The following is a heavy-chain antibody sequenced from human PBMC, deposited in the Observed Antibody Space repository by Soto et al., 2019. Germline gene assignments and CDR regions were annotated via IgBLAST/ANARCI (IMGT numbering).Heavy chain of an antibody. Sequence: SETLSLTCTVSVGSISSSSYYWGWIRQPPGKGLEWIGSIYYSGSTYYNPSLKSRVTISVDTSKNQFSLKLSSVTAADTAVYYCARHDSSGWRTNNWFDPWGQGTLVTVSS. CDR3: ARHDSSGWRTNNWFDP. D-gene: IGHD6-19*01. V-gene: IGHV4-39*01. CDR1: VGSISSSSYY. CDR2: IYYSGST. J-gene: IGHJ5*02.